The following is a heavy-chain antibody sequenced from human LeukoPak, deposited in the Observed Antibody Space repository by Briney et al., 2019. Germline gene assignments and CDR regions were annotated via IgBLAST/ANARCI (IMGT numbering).Heavy chain of an antibody. J-gene: IGHJ6*03. D-gene: IGHD2-15*01. CDR1: GFTSSSYS. Sequence: PGGSLRLSCAASGFTSSSYSMNWVRQAPGKGLEWVSSISSSSSYIYYADSVKGRFTISRDNAKNSLYLQMNSLRAEDTAVYYCARVECSGGSCYLSDYYYYYMDVWGKGTTVTVSS. V-gene: IGHV3-21*01. CDR3: ARVECSGGSCYLSDYYYYYMDV. CDR2: ISSSSSYI.